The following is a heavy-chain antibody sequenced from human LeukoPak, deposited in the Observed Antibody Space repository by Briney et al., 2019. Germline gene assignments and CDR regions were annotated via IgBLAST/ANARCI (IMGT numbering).Heavy chain of an antibody. J-gene: IGHJ4*02. CDR2: ISPSGDIK. V-gene: IGHV3-23*01. CDR3: AKDDAWLRFGE. D-gene: IGHD3-10*01. Sequence: GGSLRLSCAASGFTFNNYGMHWVRQAPGKGLEWVSGISPSGDIKYYADSVKGRFTISRDNSKNTLYLEVISLTADDTAVYYCAKDDAWLRFGEWSQGTLVTVSS. CDR1: GFTFNNYG.